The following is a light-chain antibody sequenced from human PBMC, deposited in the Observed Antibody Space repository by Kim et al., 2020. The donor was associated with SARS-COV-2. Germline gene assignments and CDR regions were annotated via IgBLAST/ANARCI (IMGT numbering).Light chain of an antibody. CDR1: SGGIASNH. Sequence: GTKVTISCTRSSGGIASNHVQWYQQRPGSAPTTVIYEDSLRASGVPDRFSGSIDSSSNSASLTISGLKTEDEADYYCQSYDSRFWVFGGGTQLTVL. V-gene: IGLV6-57*03. J-gene: IGLJ3*02. CDR2: EDS. CDR3: QSYDSRFWV.